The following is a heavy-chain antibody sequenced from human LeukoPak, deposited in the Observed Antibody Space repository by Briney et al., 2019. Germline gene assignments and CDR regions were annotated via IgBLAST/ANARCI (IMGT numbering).Heavy chain of an antibody. CDR2: IYYSGST. J-gene: IGHJ4*02. D-gene: IGHD3-22*01. Sequence: SETLSLTCTVSGDSMSSSHYCWGWIRQPPGKGLEWIGSIYYSGSTYYNPSLKSRVTISVDTSKNQFSLKLSSVTAADTAVYYCARQYYYDSSGYYIGGYYFDYWGQGTLVTVSS. V-gene: IGHV4-39*01. CDR3: ARQYYYDSSGYYIGGYYFDY. CDR1: GDSMSSSHYC.